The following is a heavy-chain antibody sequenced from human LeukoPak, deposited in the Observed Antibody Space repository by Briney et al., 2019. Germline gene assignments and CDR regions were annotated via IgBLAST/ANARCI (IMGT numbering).Heavy chain of an antibody. CDR1: GYTFTGYY. CDR3: ARGYGDLNAFDI. D-gene: IGHD4-17*01. V-gene: IGHV1-2*06. J-gene: IGHJ3*02. CDR2: INPNSGGT. Sequence: GASVKVSCKTSGYTFTGYYMHWVRQAPGQGLEWMGRINPNSGGTNYVQKFQGRVTMTRDTSISTAYMEMSRLRSDDTAVYYCARGYGDLNAFDIWGQGTMVTVSS.